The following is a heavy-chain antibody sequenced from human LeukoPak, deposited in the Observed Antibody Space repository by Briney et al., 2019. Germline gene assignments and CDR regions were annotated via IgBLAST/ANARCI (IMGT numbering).Heavy chain of an antibody. J-gene: IGHJ4*02. CDR3: GKTTTGYSSGRYPGWPVDY. Sequence: PGGSLRLSCAASGFTFSSYAMSWVRQAPGKGLEWVSGVFGSGGSAHYADSVKGRFTISRDNSKNTVYLEINSLRAEDTAIYYCGKTTTGYSSGRYPGWPVDYWGQGTLVTVSS. CDR1: GFTFSSYA. CDR2: VFGSGGSA. V-gene: IGHV3-23*01. D-gene: IGHD6-19*01.